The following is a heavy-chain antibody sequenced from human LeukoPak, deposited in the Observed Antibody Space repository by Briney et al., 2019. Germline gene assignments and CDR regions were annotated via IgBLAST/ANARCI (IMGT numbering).Heavy chain of an antibody. CDR1: GFTFGEYA. D-gene: IGHD4-17*01. J-gene: IGHJ4*02. CDR2: INWVGDTT. Sequence: PGGSLRLSCAASGFTFGEYAVHWVRQAPGKGLQWISSINWVGDTTSYADSVKGRFTISRDNTKSSLYLQMHSLRSEDTALYYCAKDRQYGDYGGGDFFDSWGQGTLVTVTS. CDR3: AKDRQYGDYGGGDFFDS. V-gene: IGHV3-43D*03.